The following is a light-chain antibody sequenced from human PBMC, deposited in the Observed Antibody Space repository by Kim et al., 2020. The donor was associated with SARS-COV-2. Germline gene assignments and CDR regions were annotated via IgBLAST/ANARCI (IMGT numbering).Light chain of an antibody. J-gene: IGLJ1*01. Sequence: VTLSCPGTSSDIGASKSVSWYQQHPGKAPKLMIYEVNRRPSGVPDRFSGSKSGNTASLTVSGLQAEDEADYYCTSYAGSNNLDVFGTGTKVTVL. CDR2: EVN. V-gene: IGLV2-8*01. CDR3: TSYAGSNNLDV. CDR1: SSDIGASKS.